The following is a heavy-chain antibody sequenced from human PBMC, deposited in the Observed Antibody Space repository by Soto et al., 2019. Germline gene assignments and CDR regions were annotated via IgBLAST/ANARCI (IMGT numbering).Heavy chain of an antibody. CDR2: IKTKSDGAVT. CDR1: GLTLSDAW. CDR3: AREWFGDFV. V-gene: IGHV3-15*05. D-gene: IGHD3-10*01. Sequence: EVQLVESGGGLVKPGGALRLSCVGSGLTLSDAWMNWVRQIPGKGPEWVGRIKTKSDGAVTDYAAIAKGRFTISRDDSENTVYRQMNSLKTEDTAVYYCAREWFGDFVWGQGTLVTVSS. J-gene: IGHJ4*02.